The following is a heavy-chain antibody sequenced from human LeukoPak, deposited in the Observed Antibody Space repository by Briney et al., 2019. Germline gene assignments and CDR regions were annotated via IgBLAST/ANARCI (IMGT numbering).Heavy chain of an antibody. J-gene: IGHJ4*02. V-gene: IGHV3-53*01. D-gene: IGHD2-15*01. CDR2: IYSDNT. CDR3: AQGGSPGALDY. Sequence: PGGSLRLSCTVSGFTVSSNSMSWVRQAPGKGLEWVSFIYSDNTHYPDSVKGRFTISRDNAKNTLYLQVNSLRAEDTAVYYCAQGGSPGALDYWGRGTLVTVSS. CDR1: GFTVSSNS.